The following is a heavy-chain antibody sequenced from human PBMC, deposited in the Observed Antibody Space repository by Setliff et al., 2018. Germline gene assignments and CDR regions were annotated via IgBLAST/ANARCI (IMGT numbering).Heavy chain of an antibody. CDR3: TRHEDRNKCTSSSCYRENDAVDV. Sequence: GESLKISCKASGYIFTNYWIGWVRQMPGKGLEWMGVLYPGDSDTRYSTSFQGQVTISADKSINTAYLQWSRLKASETAIYYCTRHEDRNKCTSSSCYRENDAVDVWGQGAMVTVSS. CDR1: GYIFTNYW. V-gene: IGHV5-51*01. D-gene: IGHD2-2*01. J-gene: IGHJ3*01. CDR2: LYPGDSDT.